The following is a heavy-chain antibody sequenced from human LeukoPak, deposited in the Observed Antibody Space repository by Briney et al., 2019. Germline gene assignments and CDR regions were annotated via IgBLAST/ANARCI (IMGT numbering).Heavy chain of an antibody. CDR3: AKDWNYYDSSGYYGSYFDY. CDR1: GFTFSSYW. Sequence: PGGSLRLSCAASGFTFSSYWMSWVRQAPGKGLEWVSSISGSGATTYYADSVKGRFTISRDKSRNTLYLQMDSLRAEDTAVYYCAKDWNYYDSSGYYGSYFDYWGQGTLVAVSS. CDR2: ISGSGATT. V-gene: IGHV3-23*01. J-gene: IGHJ4*02. D-gene: IGHD3-22*01.